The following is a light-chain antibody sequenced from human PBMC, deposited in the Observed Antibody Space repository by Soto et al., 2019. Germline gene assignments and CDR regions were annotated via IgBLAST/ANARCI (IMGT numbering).Light chain of an antibody. CDR1: QSVSSNY. J-gene: IGKJ1*01. V-gene: IGKV3-20*01. CDR2: NAS. CDR3: QQYGSSPPWT. Sequence: EIMLKQSPGTLSLSPGERATLSCRASQSVSSNYLAWYQQKPGQAPRLLIYNASSRATGIPDRFSGSGSGTDFTLTISRLEPEDFAVYYCQQYGSSPPWTFGQGTKVDIK.